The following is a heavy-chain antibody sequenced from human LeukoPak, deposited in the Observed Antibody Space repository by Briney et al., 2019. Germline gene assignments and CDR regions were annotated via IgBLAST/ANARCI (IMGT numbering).Heavy chain of an antibody. D-gene: IGHD3-22*01. CDR2: INPNSGGT. V-gene: IGHV1-2*02. J-gene: IGHJ4*02. CDR1: GYTFTGYY. Sequence: GASVKVSCXASGYTFTGYYMHWVRQAPGQGLEWMGWINPNSGGTNYAQKFQGRVTMTRDTSISTAYMELSRLRSDDTAVYYCAVDYYDSSGYLYWGQGTLVTVSS. CDR3: AVDYYDSSGYLY.